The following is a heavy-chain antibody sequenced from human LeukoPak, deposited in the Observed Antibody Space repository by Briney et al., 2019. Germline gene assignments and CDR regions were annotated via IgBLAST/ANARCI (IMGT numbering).Heavy chain of an antibody. D-gene: IGHD2-15*01. CDR2: ISSSSSYI. J-gene: IGHJ4*02. CDR3: ASMQGYCSGGSCD. Sequence: PGGSLRLSCAASGFTFSSYAMNWVRQAPGKGLEWVSSISSSSSYIYYADSVKGRFTISRDNAKNSLYLQMNSLRAEDTAVYYCASMQGYCSGGSCDWGQGTLVTVSS. V-gene: IGHV3-21*01. CDR1: GFTFSSYA.